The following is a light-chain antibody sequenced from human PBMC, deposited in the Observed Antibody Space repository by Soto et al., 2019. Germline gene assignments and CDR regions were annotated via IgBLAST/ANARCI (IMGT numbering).Light chain of an antibody. CDR3: AAWDDRLSIV. V-gene: IGLV1-47*01. J-gene: IGLJ1*01. CDR1: SSNIGSDS. CDR2: RNN. Sequence: QSVLTQPPSASGTPGQRVTISCSGSSSNIGSDSVYWYQQLPGTAPKLLIYRNNQRPSGVPDRFSGSKSGTSASLAISGLRFEDEGDYHCAAWDDRLSIVFGTGTKLTVL.